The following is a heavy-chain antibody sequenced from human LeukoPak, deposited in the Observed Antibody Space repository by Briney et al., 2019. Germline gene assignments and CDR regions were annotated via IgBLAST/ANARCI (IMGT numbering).Heavy chain of an antibody. CDR3: ARDPYYYYMDV. CDR2: IYYSGST. V-gene: IGHV4-39*07. Sequence: PSETLSLTCTVSGGSISSSSYYWGWIRQPPGKGLEWIGSIYYSGSTYYNPSLKSRVTTSVDTSKNQFSLKLSSVTAADTAVYYCARDPYYYYMDVWGKGTTVTVSS. CDR1: GGSISSSSYY. J-gene: IGHJ6*03.